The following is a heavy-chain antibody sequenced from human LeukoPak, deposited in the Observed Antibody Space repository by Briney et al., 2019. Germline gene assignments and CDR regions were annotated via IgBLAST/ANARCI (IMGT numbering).Heavy chain of an antibody. Sequence: SETLSLTCTVSGGSISSSSYYWGWIRQPPGKGLEWIGSMYYIGSTYYNPSLKSRVTISVDTSKNQFSLKLSSVTAADTAVYYCARRDNSGYYVSWGQGSLVTVSS. CDR2: MYYIGST. CDR3: ARRDNSGYYVS. CDR1: GGSISSSSYY. D-gene: IGHD3-22*01. V-gene: IGHV4-39*01. J-gene: IGHJ5*02.